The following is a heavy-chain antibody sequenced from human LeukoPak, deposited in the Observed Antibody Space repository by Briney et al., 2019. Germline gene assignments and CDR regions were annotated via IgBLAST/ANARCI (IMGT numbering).Heavy chain of an antibody. CDR3: ARLRMVTNWLDP. CDR1: GYTFTSYD. D-gene: IGHD5-18*01. J-gene: IGHJ5*02. V-gene: IGHV1-8*01. Sequence: GASVKVSCKASGYTFTSYDINWVRQATGQGLEWMGWMNPNSGNTGYAQKFQGRVTMTRNTSISTAYMELSSLRSEDTAVYYCARLRMVTNWLDPWGQGTLVTVSS. CDR2: MNPNSGNT.